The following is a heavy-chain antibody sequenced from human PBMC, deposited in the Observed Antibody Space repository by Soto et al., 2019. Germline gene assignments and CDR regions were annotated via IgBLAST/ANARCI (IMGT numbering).Heavy chain of an antibody. CDR1: GYTFTSYG. CDR3: ARFGAEFTVAEILDY. CDR2: ISAYNGNT. D-gene: IGHD3-10*01. Sequence: ASVKVSCKASGYTFTSYGISWVRQAPGQGLEWMGWISAYNGNTNYAQKLQGRVTMTTDTSTSTAYMELRSLRSDDTAVYYCARFGAEFTVAEILDYWGQGTLVTVSA. V-gene: IGHV1-18*01. J-gene: IGHJ4*02.